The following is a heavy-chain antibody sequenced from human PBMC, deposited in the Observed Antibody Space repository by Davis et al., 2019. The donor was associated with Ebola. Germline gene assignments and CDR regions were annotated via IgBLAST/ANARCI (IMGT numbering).Heavy chain of an antibody. Sequence: GGSLRLSCAASGFTFSNAWMNWVRQAPGKGLEWVGRIKSKTDGGTTDYAAPVKGRFTISRDDSKNTLYLQMNSLKTEDTAVYYCTTGRSGWYLDFDYWGQGTLVTVSS. CDR3: TTGRSGWYLDFDY. J-gene: IGHJ4*02. CDR2: IKSKTDGGTT. CDR1: GFTFSNAW. V-gene: IGHV3-15*07. D-gene: IGHD6-19*01.